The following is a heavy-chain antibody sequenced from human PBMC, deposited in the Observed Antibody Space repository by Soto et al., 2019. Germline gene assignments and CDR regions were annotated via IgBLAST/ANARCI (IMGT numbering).Heavy chain of an antibody. D-gene: IGHD3-22*01. Sequence: EVQLLESGGDLVQPGGSLRLSCVASGITFGSRAMSWVRQAPGEGLEWVSSISGSGGSTSYADSVKGRFTISRDNSKNTLYQEMNSLRAEDTAVYYCAKDRGLYYSDRSGWFDYWGQGILVTVSS. CDR2: ISGSGGST. J-gene: IGHJ4*02. CDR3: AKDRGLYYSDRSGWFDY. CDR1: GITFGSRA. V-gene: IGHV3-23*01.